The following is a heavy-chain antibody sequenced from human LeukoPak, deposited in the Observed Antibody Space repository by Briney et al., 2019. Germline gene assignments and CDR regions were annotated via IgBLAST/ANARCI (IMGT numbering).Heavy chain of an antibody. CDR3: ARELPPVVTYYFDY. J-gene: IGHJ4*02. CDR1: GFTFSSFG. D-gene: IGHD2-15*01. Sequence: HPGGSLRLSCAASGFTFSSFGMHWVRQAPGKGLEWVAVIWYDGSNKYYADSVKGRFTISRDNSKNTLYLQMNSLRAEDTAVYYCARELPPVVTYYFDYWGQGTLVTVSS. CDR2: IWYDGSNK. V-gene: IGHV3-33*01.